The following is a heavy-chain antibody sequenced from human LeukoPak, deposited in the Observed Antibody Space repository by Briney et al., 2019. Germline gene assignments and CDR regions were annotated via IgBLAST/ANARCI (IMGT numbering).Heavy chain of an antibody. Sequence: SETLSLTCAVYGGSFSGYYWSWIRQPPGKGLEWIGEINHSGSTNYNPSLKSRVTISVDTSKNQFSLKLSSVTAADTAVYYCARQYYDILTGYRSASDYWGQGTLVTVS. V-gene: IGHV4-34*01. CDR3: ARQYYDILTGYRSASDY. CDR2: INHSGST. J-gene: IGHJ4*02. CDR1: GGSFSGYY. D-gene: IGHD3-9*01.